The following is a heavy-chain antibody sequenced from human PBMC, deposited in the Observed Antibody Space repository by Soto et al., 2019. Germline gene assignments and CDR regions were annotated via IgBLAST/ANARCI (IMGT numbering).Heavy chain of an antibody. Sequence: GASVKVSCKASGYTFTIYGISWVRQAPGQGLEWMGWISAYNGNTNYAQKLQGRVTMTTDTSTSTAYMELRSLRSDDTAVYYCASTVVVPAAMVDYYYYGMDVWGQGTTVTVSS. J-gene: IGHJ6*02. CDR2: ISAYNGNT. CDR3: ASTVVVPAAMVDYYYYGMDV. D-gene: IGHD2-2*01. V-gene: IGHV1-18*01. CDR1: GYTFTIYG.